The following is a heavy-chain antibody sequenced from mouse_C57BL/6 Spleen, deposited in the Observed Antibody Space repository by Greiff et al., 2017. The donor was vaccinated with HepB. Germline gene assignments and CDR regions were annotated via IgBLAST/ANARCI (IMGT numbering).Heavy chain of an antibody. J-gene: IGHJ2*01. CDR3: ASKTAQGFDY. CDR1: GFTFSSYG. D-gene: IGHD3-2*02. CDR2: ISSGGSYT. Sequence: EVKLMESGGDLVKPGGSLKLSCAASGFTFSSYGMSWVRQTPDKRLEWVATISSGGSYTYYPDSVKGRFTISRDNAKNTLYLQMSSLKSEDTAMYYCASKTAQGFDYWGQGTTLTVSS. V-gene: IGHV5-6*01.